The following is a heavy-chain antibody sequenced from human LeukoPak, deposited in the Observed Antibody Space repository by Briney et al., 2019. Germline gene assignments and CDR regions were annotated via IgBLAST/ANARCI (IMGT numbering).Heavy chain of an antibody. CDR1: GFIVSSTY. D-gene: IGHD2/OR15-2a*01. V-gene: IGHV3-53*01. CDR3: ARTTSYFSYHMDV. CDR2: LYDGGYT. J-gene: IGHJ6*02. Sequence: PGGSLRLSCAASGFIVSSTYMNWVRQAPGRGLEWVSVLYDGGYTYYSDSVEGRFVISRDDSKNTLYLQMNNLGLEDTALYYCARTTSYFSYHMDVWGQGIAVTVS.